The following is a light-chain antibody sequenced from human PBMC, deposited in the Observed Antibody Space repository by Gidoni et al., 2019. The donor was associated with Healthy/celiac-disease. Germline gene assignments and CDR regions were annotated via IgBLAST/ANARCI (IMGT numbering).Light chain of an antibody. Sequence: EIVLTQSPATLSLSPGERATLSCRPSQSVSSYLAWYQQKPGQAPRLLIYDASNSATRIPARCIGSGSGADFSLTISSLEPADFAVYYCQQRSNWPPTVTFGGXTKVEIK. J-gene: IGKJ4*01. CDR3: QQRSNWPPTVT. CDR2: DAS. CDR1: QSVSSY. V-gene: IGKV3-11*01.